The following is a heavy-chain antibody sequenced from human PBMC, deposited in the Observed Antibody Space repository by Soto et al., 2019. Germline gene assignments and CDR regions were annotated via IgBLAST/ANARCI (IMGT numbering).Heavy chain of an antibody. V-gene: IGHV3-15*07. D-gene: IGHD2-21*02. J-gene: IGHJ6*02. CDR2: IKSKTDGGTT. CDR3: TQRYCGGDCYSGPYYYYYYGMDV. CDR1: GFTFSNAW. Sequence: GGSLRLSCAASGFTFSNAWMNWVRQAPGKGLEWVGRIKSKTDGGTTDYAAPVKGRFTISRDDSKNTLYLQMNSLKTEDTAVYYCTQRYCGGDCYSGPYYYYYYGMDVWGQGTTVTVSS.